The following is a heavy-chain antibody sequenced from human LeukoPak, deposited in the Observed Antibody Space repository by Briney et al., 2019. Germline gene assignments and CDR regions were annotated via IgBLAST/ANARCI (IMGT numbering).Heavy chain of an antibody. J-gene: IGHJ1*01. CDR1: GFTFSSYG. CDR2: IRYDGSNK. Sequence: GGSLRLSCAASGFTFSSYGMHWVRQAPGRGLEWVAFIRYDGSNKYYADSVKGRFTISRDNSKNTLYLQMNSLRAEDTAVYYCAKSWADDIVVVPAAFPEIPKDFQHWGQGTLVTVSS. D-gene: IGHD2-2*01. CDR3: AKSWADDIVVVPAAFPEIPKDFQH. V-gene: IGHV3-30*02.